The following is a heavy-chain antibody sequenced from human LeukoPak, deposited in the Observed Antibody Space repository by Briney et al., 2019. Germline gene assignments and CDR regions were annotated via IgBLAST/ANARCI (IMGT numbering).Heavy chain of an antibody. CDR1: GFTFSSYW. D-gene: IGHD2-15*01. CDR2: IKQDGSEK. CDR3: AKYIGYCSGGSCYSYFQH. V-gene: IGHV3-7*01. J-gene: IGHJ1*01. Sequence: GGSLRLSCAASGFTFSSYWMSWVRQAPGKGLEWVANIKQDGSEKYYVDSVKGRFTISRDNAKNSLYLQMNSLRAEDTAVYYCAKYIGYCSGGSCYSYFQHWGQGTLVTVSS.